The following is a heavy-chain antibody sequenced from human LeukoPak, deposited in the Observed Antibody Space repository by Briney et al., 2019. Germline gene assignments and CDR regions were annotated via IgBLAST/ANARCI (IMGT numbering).Heavy chain of an antibody. V-gene: IGHV3-7*03. CDR2: INSDGSYI. Sequence: GGSLRLSCAASGFTFSSHWMTWVRQAPGKGLEWVACINSDGSYIQYVDSVKGRFTISRDNPKNTLYLQMNSLRAEDTAVYFCAKRGVVIRVILVGFHKEAYYFDSWGQGALVTVSP. J-gene: IGHJ4*02. CDR3: AKRGVVIRVILVGFHKEAYYFDS. D-gene: IGHD3-22*01. CDR1: GFTFSSHW.